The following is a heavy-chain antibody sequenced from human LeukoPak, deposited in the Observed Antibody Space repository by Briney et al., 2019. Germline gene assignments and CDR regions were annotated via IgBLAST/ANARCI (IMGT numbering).Heavy chain of an antibody. J-gene: IGHJ5*02. D-gene: IGHD2-2*02. V-gene: IGHV4-38-2*02. CDR3: ARAAIRLSNHNWFDP. Sequence: TSETLSLTCTVSGYSISSGYYWGWIRQPPGKGLEWIGSIYHSGSTYYNPSHKSRVTISVDTSKNQFSLKLSSVTAADTAVYYCARAAIRLSNHNWFDPWGQGTLVTVSS. CDR2: IYHSGST. CDR1: GYSISSGYY.